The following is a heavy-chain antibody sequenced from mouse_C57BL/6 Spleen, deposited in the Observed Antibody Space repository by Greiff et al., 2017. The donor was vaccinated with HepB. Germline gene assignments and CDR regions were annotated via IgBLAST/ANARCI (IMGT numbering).Heavy chain of an antibody. V-gene: IGHV1-50*01. CDR3: ARGSSGYGDFDY. Sequence: QVQLQQPGAELVKPGASVKLSCKASGYTFTSYWMQWVKQRPGQGLEWIGEIDPSDSYTNYNQKFKGKATLTVDTSSSTAYMQLSSLTSEDSAFYYCARGSSGYGDFDYWGQGTTLTVSS. J-gene: IGHJ2*01. D-gene: IGHD3-2*02. CDR2: IDPSDSYT. CDR1: GYTFTSYW.